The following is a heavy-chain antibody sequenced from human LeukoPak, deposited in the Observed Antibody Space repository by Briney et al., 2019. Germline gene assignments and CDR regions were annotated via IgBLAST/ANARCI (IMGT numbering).Heavy chain of an antibody. J-gene: IGHJ4*02. CDR2: INHSGTI. CDR1: LYSISSGYY. D-gene: IGHD3-10*01. Sequence: ASETLSLTCSVSLYSISSGYYWGWIRQSPRKGLEWIGSINHSGTIYYNPSLKSRVTISVDTSKNQFSLKLSSVTAADTAVYYCARERSPFDFWGQGALVTVSS. V-gene: IGHV4-38-2*02. CDR3: ARERSPFDF.